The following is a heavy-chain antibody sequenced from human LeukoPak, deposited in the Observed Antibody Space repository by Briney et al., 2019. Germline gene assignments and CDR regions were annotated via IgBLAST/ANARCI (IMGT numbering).Heavy chain of an antibody. CDR2: ISSSSSYI. V-gene: IGHV3-21*01. CDR3: ARGEAYYGSGSYSAEYFQH. CDR1: GFTFSSYS. D-gene: IGHD3-10*01. Sequence: GGSLRLSCAASGFTFSSYSMNWVRQAPGKGLEWVSSISSSSSYIYYADSVKGRFTISRDNAKNSLYLQMNSLRAEDTAVYYCARGEAYYGSGSYSAEYFQHWGRGTLVTVSS. J-gene: IGHJ1*01.